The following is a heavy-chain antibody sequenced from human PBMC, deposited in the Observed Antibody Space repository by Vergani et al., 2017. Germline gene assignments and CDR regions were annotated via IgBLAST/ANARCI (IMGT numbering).Heavy chain of an antibody. J-gene: IGHJ6*02. Sequence: QVQLVQSGAEVKKPGSSVKVSCKASGGTFSSYAISWVRQAPGQGLEWMGGIIPIFGTANYAEKFQGRVTITADESTSTAYMELSSLRSEDTAVYYCARGLRIAVAGHYYYGMDVWGQGTTVTVSS. D-gene: IGHD6-19*01. CDR2: IIPIFGTA. CDR1: GGTFSSYA. V-gene: IGHV1-69*01. CDR3: ARGLRIAVAGHYYYGMDV.